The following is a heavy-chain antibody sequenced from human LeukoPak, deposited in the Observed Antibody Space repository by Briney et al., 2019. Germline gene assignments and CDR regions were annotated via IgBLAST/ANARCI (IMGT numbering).Heavy chain of an antibody. D-gene: IGHD6-19*01. J-gene: IGHJ6*02. CDR1: GYTFTSYG. V-gene: IGHV1-46*01. Sequence: ASVKVSCKASGYTFTSYGISWVRQAPGQGLEWMGIINPSGGSTSYAQKFQGRVTMTRDTSTSTVYMELSSLRSEDTAVYYCARDGPPLSSGWDYYYYGMDVWGQGTTVTVSS. CDR2: INPSGGST. CDR3: ARDGPPLSSGWDYYYYGMDV.